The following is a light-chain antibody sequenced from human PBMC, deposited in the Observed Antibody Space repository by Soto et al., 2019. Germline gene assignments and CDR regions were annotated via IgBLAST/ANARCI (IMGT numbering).Light chain of an antibody. CDR1: QSVSSY. V-gene: IGKV3-11*01. Sequence: EIVLTQSPATLSLSPGERATLACRASQSVSSYLAWYQQKLGQAPTLLIYDASNMATGIRARFSGRGSGTYFTLTISSLEPEVFAVYCRQQRNNWPWTFGQGTKVEIK. CDR2: DAS. J-gene: IGKJ1*01. CDR3: QQRNNWPWT.